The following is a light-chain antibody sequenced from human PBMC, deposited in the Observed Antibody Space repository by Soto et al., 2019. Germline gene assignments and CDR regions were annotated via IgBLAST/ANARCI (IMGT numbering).Light chain of an antibody. CDR2: SNN. CDR1: SSNIGSNI. CDR3: AAWDDSLNGVV. Sequence: QSVLTQPPSASGTPGQRVTISCSGSSSNIGSNIVNWYQQLPGTAPKLLIYSNNRRPSGVPDRFSGSKSGTSASLAISGLQSEDEADYCCAAWDDSLNGVVFGGGTKLTVL. J-gene: IGLJ2*01. V-gene: IGLV1-44*01.